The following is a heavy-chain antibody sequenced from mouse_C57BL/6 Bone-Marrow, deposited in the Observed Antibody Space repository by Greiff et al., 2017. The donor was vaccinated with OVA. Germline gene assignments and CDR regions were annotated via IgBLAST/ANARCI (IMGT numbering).Heavy chain of an antibody. J-gene: IGHJ1*03. D-gene: IGHD6-1*01. V-gene: IGHV5-9-1*02. CDR1: GFTFSSYA. CDR3: TRDSHWYFDV. CDR2: ISSGGDYI. Sequence: EVKLMESGEGLVKPGGSLKLSCAASGFTFSSYAMSWVRQTPEKRLEWVAYISSGGDYIYYADTVKGRFTISRDNARNTLYLQMSSLKSEDTAMYYCTRDSHWYFDVWGTGTTVTVSS.